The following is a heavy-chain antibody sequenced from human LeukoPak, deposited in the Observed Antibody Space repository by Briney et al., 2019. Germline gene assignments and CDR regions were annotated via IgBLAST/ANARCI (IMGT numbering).Heavy chain of an antibody. Sequence: GGSLRLSCAGSGFTFNNYAMRWVRRAPGKGVEWVSTIMICGEGKHYADSVKGRSTIPRDRSESTLYLQMNGLRADDTAVYYCVRAAPRDCSPASCSLFDTWGQGTLVTVSS. CDR1: GFTFNNYA. CDR2: IMICGEGK. D-gene: IGHD2-2*01. CDR3: VRAAPRDCSPASCSLFDT. J-gene: IGHJ4*02. V-gene: IGHV3-23*01.